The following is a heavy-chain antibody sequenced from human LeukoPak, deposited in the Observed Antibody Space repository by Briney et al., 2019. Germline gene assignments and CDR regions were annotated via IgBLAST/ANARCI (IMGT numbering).Heavy chain of an antibody. Sequence: GGSLRLSCAASGFTFSSYEMNWVRQAPGKGLEWVSYISSSGSTIYYADSVKGRFTISRDNAKNSLYLQMNSLRAEDTADYYCARASGDYVLWGQGTLVTVSS. CDR2: ISSSGSTI. CDR3: ARASGDYVL. CDR1: GFTFSSYE. J-gene: IGHJ4*02. D-gene: IGHD4-17*01. V-gene: IGHV3-48*03.